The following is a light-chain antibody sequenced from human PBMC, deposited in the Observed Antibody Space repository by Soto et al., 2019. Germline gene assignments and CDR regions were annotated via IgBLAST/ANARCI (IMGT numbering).Light chain of an antibody. CDR2: DVS. J-gene: IGLJ2*01. CDR3: SSYTSSSTGVV. Sequence: QSVLTQPASVSGSPGQSTTISCTGTSSDVGGYNYVSWYQQHPGKAPKLMIYDVSNRPSGVSNRFSGSKSGNTASLTISGLQAEDEADYYCSSYTSSSTGVVFGGGTKVTVL. V-gene: IGLV2-14*01. CDR1: SSDVGGYNY.